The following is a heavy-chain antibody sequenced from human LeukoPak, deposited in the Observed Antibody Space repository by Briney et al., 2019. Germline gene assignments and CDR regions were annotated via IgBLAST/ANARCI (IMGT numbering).Heavy chain of an antibody. Sequence: PGESLKISCKGSGYSFTSYWIGWVRQMPGKGLEWMGIIYPGDSDTRYSPSFQGQVTISADKSISTAYLQWSSLKASDTAMYYCARQGSYYDYVWGSSASDAFDIWGQGTMVTVSS. CDR2: IYPGDSDT. D-gene: IGHD3-16*01. CDR3: ARQGSYYDYVWGSSASDAFDI. V-gene: IGHV5-51*01. J-gene: IGHJ3*02. CDR1: GYSFTSYW.